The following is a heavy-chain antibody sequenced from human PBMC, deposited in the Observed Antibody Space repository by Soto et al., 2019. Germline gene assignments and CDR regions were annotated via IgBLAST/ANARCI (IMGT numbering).Heavy chain of an antibody. Sequence: GGSLRLSCAASGFTFSSYWMSWVRQAPGKGLEWVANIKQDGSEKYYVDSVKGRFTISRDNAKNSLYLQMNSLRAEDTAVYYCARDIEVPAATGTIKYYYYYMDVWGKGTTVTVSS. CDR3: ARDIEVPAATGTIKYYYYYMDV. D-gene: IGHD2-2*01. CDR1: GFTFSSYW. J-gene: IGHJ6*03. V-gene: IGHV3-7*01. CDR2: IKQDGSEK.